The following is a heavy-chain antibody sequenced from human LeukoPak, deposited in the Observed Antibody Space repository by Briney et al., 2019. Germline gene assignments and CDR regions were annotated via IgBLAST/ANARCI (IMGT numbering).Heavy chain of an antibody. J-gene: IGHJ6*02. Sequence: ASVKLSCKVSGYTRTVLSIHWVRQPPGQGLEWMGGSVPEDGERVYAQRFQGRVTMTEDTTADTAYMELSSLRSEDTAVYYCARVRLAAGSIYYYYGMDVWGQGTTVTVSS. CDR2: SVPEDGER. D-gene: IGHD6-13*01. CDR1: GYTRTVLS. CDR3: ARVRLAAGSIYYYYGMDV. V-gene: IGHV1-24*01.